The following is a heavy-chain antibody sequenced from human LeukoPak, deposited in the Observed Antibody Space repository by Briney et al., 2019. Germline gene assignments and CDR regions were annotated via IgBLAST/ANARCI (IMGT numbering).Heavy chain of an antibody. CDR3: ASSFDTFMVTPPLDY. J-gene: IGHJ4*02. Sequence: GSTSYNPSLKSRVTISRDTSKNHFSLRLTSVTAADTAVYYCASSFDTFMVTPPLDYWGQGTLVTVSS. V-gene: IGHV4-4*09. CDR2: GST. D-gene: IGHD5-18*01.